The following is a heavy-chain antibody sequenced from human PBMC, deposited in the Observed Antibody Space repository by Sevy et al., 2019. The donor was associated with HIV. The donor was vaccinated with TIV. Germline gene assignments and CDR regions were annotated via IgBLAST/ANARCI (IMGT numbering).Heavy chain of an antibody. CDR2: ISGIGSST. CDR1: GFTFNTHA. J-gene: IGHJ3*01. CDR3: ATALNPALESLIEVIFRSLKGFDV. D-gene: IGHD3-22*01. V-gene: IGHV3-23*01. Sequence: RGCLRLSCAASGFTFNTHAMNWVRQAPGKGLERVSVISGIGSSTYYADSVKGRFTISRDNSKNTLYLQMNSLRADDTAVYYCATALNPALESLIEVIFRSLKGFDVWGQGTMVTVSS.